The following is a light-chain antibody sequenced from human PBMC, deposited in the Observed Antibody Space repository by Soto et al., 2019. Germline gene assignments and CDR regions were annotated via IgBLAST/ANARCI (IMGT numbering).Light chain of an antibody. CDR2: DVS. V-gene: IGLV2-14*01. Sequence: QSALTQPASVSGSPGQSITISCPGTSSDVGGYNYVSWYQQHPGKAPKLMIYDVSNRPSGVSNRFSGSKSGNTASLTISGFQAEDEADYYCNSYRSISTYVFGTGTKVTVL. CDR3: NSYRSISTYV. J-gene: IGLJ1*01. CDR1: SSDVGGYNY.